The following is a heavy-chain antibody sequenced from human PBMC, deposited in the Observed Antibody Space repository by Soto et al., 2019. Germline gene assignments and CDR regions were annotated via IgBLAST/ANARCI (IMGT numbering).Heavy chain of an antibody. CDR2: FDPEDGET. J-gene: IGHJ6*01. Sequence: GASVKVSCKVSGYTLTELSMHWVRQAPGKGLEWMGGFDPEDGETIYAQKFQGRVTMTEDTSTDTAYMELSSLRSEDTAVYYCATFARRERLRFGGFYSGMDVCGQRLIITVSS. D-gene: IGHD3-10*01. CDR1: GYTLTELS. V-gene: IGHV1-24*01. CDR3: ATFARRERLRFGGFYSGMDV.